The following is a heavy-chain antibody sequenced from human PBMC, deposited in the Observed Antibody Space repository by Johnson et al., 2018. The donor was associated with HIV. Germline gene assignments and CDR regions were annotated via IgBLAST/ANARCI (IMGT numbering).Heavy chain of an antibody. J-gene: IGHJ3*02. Sequence: QVQLVESGGGVVRPGGSLRLSCAASGFIFDDYDMSWIRQAPGKGLEWVSYISSSGSTIYYADFVKGRFTISRDNAKNSLYLQMNSMRAEDTAVYYCEGGGNKAFDIWGQGTMVTVSS. D-gene: IGHD3-16*01. V-gene: IGHV3-11*04. CDR2: ISSSGSTI. CDR3: EGGGNKAFDI. CDR1: GFIFDDYD.